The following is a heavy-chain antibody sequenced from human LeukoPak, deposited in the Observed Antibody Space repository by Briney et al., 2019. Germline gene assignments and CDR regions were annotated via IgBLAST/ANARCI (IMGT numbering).Heavy chain of an antibody. CDR2: IRSKANSYAT. J-gene: IGHJ4*02. Sequence: GESLRLSCAASGFTFSGSAMHWVRQASGKGLEWVGRIRSKANSYATAYAASVKGRFTISRDDSKNTAYLQMNSLKTEDTAVYYCTRLVGATDYWGQGTLVTVAS. CDR1: GFTFSGSA. D-gene: IGHD1-26*01. V-gene: IGHV3-73*01. CDR3: TRLVGATDY.